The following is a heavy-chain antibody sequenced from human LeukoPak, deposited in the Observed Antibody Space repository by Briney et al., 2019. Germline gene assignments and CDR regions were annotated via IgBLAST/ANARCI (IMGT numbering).Heavy chain of an antibody. J-gene: IGHJ4*02. Sequence: GESLKISCKGSGYSFTSYWIGWVRQMPGKGLEWMGIIYPGDSDTRYSPSFQGQVTISADKSISTAYLQWSSLKASDTAMYYCARGGDYYYGSGSYPDYWGQGTLVTVSS. CDR2: IYPGDSDT. D-gene: IGHD3-10*01. V-gene: IGHV5-51*01. CDR1: GYSFTSYW. CDR3: ARGGDYYYGSGSYPDY.